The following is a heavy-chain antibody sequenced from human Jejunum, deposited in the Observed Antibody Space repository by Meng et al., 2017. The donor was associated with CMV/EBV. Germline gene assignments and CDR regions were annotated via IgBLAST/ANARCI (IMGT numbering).Heavy chain of an antibody. Sequence: LRLSCASSGCTVSNNDMNWVRQAPGKGLEWVSVIYDAGNTYYADSVKGRFTSSRDNSKNTLYLQMNSLRVEDTAVYYCARGAFDWGQGTLVTVSS. CDR1: GCTVSNND. CDR2: IYDAGNT. V-gene: IGHV3-66*02. J-gene: IGHJ4*02. CDR3: ARGAFD. D-gene: IGHD2/OR15-2a*01.